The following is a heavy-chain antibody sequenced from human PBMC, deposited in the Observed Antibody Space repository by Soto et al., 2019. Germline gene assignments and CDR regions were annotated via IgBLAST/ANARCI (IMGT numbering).Heavy chain of an antibody. D-gene: IGHD6-19*01. CDR3: ATGYSSGWYEYFQH. V-gene: IGHV3-23*01. CDR1: GFTFTSYA. Sequence: SLRLSCAASGFTFTSYAMNWVRQAPGKGLEWVSAISGSGGSTYYADSVKGRFTISRDNSKNTLYLQMNSLRAEDTALYYCATGYSSGWYEYFQHWGQGTLVTVSS. CDR2: ISGSGGST. J-gene: IGHJ1*01.